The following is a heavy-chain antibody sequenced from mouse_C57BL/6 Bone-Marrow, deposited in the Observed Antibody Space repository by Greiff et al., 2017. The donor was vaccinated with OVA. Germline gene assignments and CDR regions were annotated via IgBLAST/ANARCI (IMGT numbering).Heavy chain of an antibody. CDR1: GYTFTDYY. J-gene: IGHJ3*01. CDR3: AREGRLLLSWFAY. D-gene: IGHD2-3*01. V-gene: IGHV1-26*01. CDR2: INPNNGGT. Sequence: EVQLQQSGPELVKPGASVKISCKASGYTFTDYYMNWVKQSHGKSLEWIGDINPNNGGTSYNQKFTGKATLTVDKYSSTAYMELRSLTSDDSSVYYCAREGRLLLSWFAYWGQGTLVTVS.